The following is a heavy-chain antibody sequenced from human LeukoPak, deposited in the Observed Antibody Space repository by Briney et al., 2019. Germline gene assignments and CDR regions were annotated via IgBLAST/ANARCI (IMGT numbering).Heavy chain of an antibody. Sequence: PGRSLRLSCAASGFTFSSYAMHWVRQAPGKGLEWVSVIYSGGSTYYADSVKGRFTISRDNSKNTLYLQMNSLRAEDTAVYYCARILGSWGQGTLVTVSS. J-gene: IGHJ5*02. CDR3: ARILGS. V-gene: IGHV3-53*01. CDR1: GFTFSSYA. CDR2: IYSGGST. D-gene: IGHD2-15*01.